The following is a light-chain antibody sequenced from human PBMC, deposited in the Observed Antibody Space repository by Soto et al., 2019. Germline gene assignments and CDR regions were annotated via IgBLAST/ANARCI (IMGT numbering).Light chain of an antibody. Sequence: QSALTQPASVSGSPGESITISCTGTGSDVGTYNLVTWYQQHPGRVPKLILYEGNKRPSGVSSRFSASKSGNTASLTISGLQAEDEADYFCCSYAPSRTLLFGGGTKLTVL. V-gene: IGLV2-23*01. CDR3: CSYAPSRTLL. CDR2: EGN. CDR1: GSDVGTYNL. J-gene: IGLJ2*01.